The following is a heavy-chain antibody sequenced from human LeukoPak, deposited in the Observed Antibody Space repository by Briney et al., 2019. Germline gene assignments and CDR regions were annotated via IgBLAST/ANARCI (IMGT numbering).Heavy chain of an antibody. CDR1: GYTFTSYG. Sequence: GASVKVSCKASGYTFTSYGISWVRQAPGQGLEWMGWISAYNGNTNYAQKLQGRVTMTTDTSTSTAYMELRSLRSDDTAVYYCARDLTTVTIYYYYGMDVWGQGTTVTVSS. CDR2: ISAYNGNT. D-gene: IGHD4-17*01. J-gene: IGHJ6*02. CDR3: ARDLTTVTIYYYYGMDV. V-gene: IGHV1-18*01.